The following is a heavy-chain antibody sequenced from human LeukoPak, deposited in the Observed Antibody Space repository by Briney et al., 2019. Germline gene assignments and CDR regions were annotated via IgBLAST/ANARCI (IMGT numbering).Heavy chain of an antibody. CDR2: ISFDGSDA. CDR3: AVSNWMDP. J-gene: IGHJ5*02. V-gene: IGHV3-74*01. CDR1: GCTFSGFW. Sequence: GGSLTLSCAASGCTFSGFWMHWVRQAPGKGLVWVSCISFDGSDATYADSVKGRFTISSDNAKNTLHLQVDSLTVEDTAVYYCAVSNWMDPWGQGTLVTVSS.